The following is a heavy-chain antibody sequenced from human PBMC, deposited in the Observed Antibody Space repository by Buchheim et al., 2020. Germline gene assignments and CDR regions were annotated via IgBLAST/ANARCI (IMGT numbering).Heavy chain of an antibody. CDR3: AKTGYGDYYFDH. D-gene: IGHD4-17*01. Sequence: QVQLVESGGGVVQPGRSLRLSCAASGFTFSDYGMHWVRQAPGKGLEWVAFIRLDGSYKFYADSVKGRFTISRDHFKNALSLQMNSLRAEDTAVYYCAKTGYGDYYFDHWGQGIL. CDR2: IRLDGSYK. J-gene: IGHJ4*02. CDR1: GFTFSDYG. V-gene: IGHV3-30*02.